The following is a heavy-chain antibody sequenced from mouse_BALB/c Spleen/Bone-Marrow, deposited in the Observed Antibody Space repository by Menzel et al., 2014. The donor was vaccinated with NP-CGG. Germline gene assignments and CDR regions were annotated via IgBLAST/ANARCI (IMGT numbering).Heavy chain of an antibody. D-gene: IGHD4-1*01. CDR3: TRDNWDY. V-gene: IGHV1-69*02. CDR1: GYTFTSYW. J-gene: IGHJ2*01. CDR2: IFPSETYT. Sequence: QVQLKQSGAELVRPGASVKLSCKASGYTFTSYWINWVKQRPGQGLEWIGNIFPSETYTNYNQKFKDKATLTVDKSPSTAYMQLSSPTSEDSAVYYCTRDNWDYWGQGTTLTVSS.